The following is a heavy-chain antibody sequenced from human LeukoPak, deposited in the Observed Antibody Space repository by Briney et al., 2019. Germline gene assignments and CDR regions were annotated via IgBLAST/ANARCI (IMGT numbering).Heavy chain of an antibody. CDR3: ARGDYYDSNAFDI. J-gene: IGHJ3*02. CDR1: GGSISSYY. Sequence: SETLSLTCTVSGGSISSYYWGWIRQPPGEGLEWIGSIYYSGSTYYNPSLKSRVTISVDTSKNQFSLKLSSVTAADTAVYYCARGDYYDSNAFDIWGQGTMVTVSS. CDR2: IYYSGST. V-gene: IGHV4-39*07. D-gene: IGHD3-22*01.